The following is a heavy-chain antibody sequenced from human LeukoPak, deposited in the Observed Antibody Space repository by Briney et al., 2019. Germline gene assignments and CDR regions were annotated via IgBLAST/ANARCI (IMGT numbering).Heavy chain of an antibody. J-gene: IGHJ4*02. CDR1: GFTFSSYS. Sequence: GGSLRLSCAASGFTFSSYSMNWVRQAPGKGLEWVSAISNGGATRNYADSVKGRFTISRDNAKNSLYLQMNSLRAEDTAVYYCARDGDYYDSSGLFDYWGQGTLVTVSS. V-gene: IGHV3-21*01. CDR2: ISNGGATR. D-gene: IGHD3-22*01. CDR3: ARDGDYYDSSGLFDY.